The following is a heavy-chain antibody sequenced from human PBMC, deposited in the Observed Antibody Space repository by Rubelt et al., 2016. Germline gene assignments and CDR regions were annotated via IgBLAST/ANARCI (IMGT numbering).Heavy chain of an antibody. V-gene: IGHV3-11*05. CDR1: GFTFSDYY. CDR2: ISSSSSYT. J-gene: IGHJ6*02. Sequence: VHLVESGGGLVQPGGSLRLSCAASGFTFSDYYMSWIRQAPGKGLEWVSYISSSSSYTNYADSVKGRFTISRDNAKNSLYLQMNSLRAEDTAVYYCAREVVTIFVSGDYYGMDVWGQGTTVTVSS. D-gene: IGHD3-3*01. CDR3: AREVVTIFVSGDYYGMDV.